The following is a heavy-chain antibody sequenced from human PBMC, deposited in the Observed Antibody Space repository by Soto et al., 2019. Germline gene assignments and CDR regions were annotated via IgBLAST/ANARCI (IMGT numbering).Heavy chain of an antibody. CDR2: INANAIDT. V-gene: IGHV3-23*01. CDR3: ARDPYDFWSGYYKGFDY. CDR1: GFIFGNHG. Sequence: GGSLRLSCAASGFIFGNHGMTWVRQAPGRALEWVSTINANAIDTHYADSVKGRFAISRDNSKSTLDLQMNSLRAEDTAVYYCARDPYDFWSGYYKGFDYWGQGTLVTVSS. J-gene: IGHJ4*02. D-gene: IGHD3-3*01.